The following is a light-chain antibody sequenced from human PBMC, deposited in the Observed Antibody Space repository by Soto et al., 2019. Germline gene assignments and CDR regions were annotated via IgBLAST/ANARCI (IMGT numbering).Light chain of an antibody. Sequence: DLVMPQTPLSLPVTPGGPSSISCRCSQSVLDSDDGNTYLAWYQQKPGQAPRLLIYDASTRATGIPDRFSGGGSGTEFTLTISSLQSEDFVVHYCQQYYSWPPISFGQGARLEIK. CDR3: QQYYSWPPIS. V-gene: IGKV2-40*01. J-gene: IGKJ5*01. CDR2: DAS. CDR1: QSVLDSDDGNTY.